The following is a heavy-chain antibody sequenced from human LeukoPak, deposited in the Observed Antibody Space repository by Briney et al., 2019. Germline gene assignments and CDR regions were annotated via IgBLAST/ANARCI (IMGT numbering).Heavy chain of an antibody. CDR1: GSTFSSYW. J-gene: IGHJ3*02. CDR3: AREKDSGYDYSSAFDI. Sequence: PGGSLRLSCAACGSTFSSYWMHWVRQAPGKGLVWVSRINSDGSSTSYADSVKGRFTISRDNAKNTLYLQMSSLRAEDTAVYYCAREKDSGYDYSSAFDIWGQGTMVTVSS. D-gene: IGHD5-12*01. CDR2: INSDGSST. V-gene: IGHV3-74*01.